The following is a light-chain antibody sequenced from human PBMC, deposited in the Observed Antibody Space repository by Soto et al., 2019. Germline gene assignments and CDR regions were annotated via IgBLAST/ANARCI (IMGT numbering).Light chain of an antibody. Sequence: IVLTQSPATLSLSPGERATVSCRASESVDKYLAWYQQKPGQAPRLLIYDTSTRATGIPARFTGSGSETDFTLTISGLEPEDFAVYYCQQRGDWPVTFGPGTRVEIK. V-gene: IGKV3-11*01. CDR1: ESVDKY. CDR2: DTS. J-gene: IGKJ3*01. CDR3: QQRGDWPVT.